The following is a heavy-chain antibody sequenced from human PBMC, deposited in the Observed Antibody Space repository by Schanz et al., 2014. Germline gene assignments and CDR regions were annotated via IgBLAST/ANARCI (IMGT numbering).Heavy chain of an antibody. CDR3: AKDLLYGAPMPLNHLDY. D-gene: IGHD2-2*01. CDR1: GFTFSSYA. V-gene: IGHV3-23*01. CDR2: ISASGGST. Sequence: EGQLLESGGGLIQPGGSLRLSCAASGFTFSSYAMSWVRQAPGKGLEWVSTISASGGSTYYADSVKGRFTISRDNSKNTLYLHMNTLRSEDTAVYYCAKDLLYGAPMPLNHLDYWGQGTLVTVSS. J-gene: IGHJ4*02.